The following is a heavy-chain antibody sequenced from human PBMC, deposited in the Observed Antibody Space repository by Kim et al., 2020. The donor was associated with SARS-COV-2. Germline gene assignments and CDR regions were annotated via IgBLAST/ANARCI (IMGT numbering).Heavy chain of an antibody. J-gene: IGHJ4*02. D-gene: IGHD3-22*01. Sequence: ASVKVSCKASGYTFTSYGISWVRQAPGQGLEWMGWISAYNGNTNYAQKLQGRVTMTTDTSTSTAYMELRSLRSDDTAVYYCARDFTMKQTRHWGYWGQGTLVTVSS. CDR2: ISAYNGNT. CDR1: GYTFTSYG. V-gene: IGHV1-18*04. CDR3: ARDFTMKQTRHWGY.